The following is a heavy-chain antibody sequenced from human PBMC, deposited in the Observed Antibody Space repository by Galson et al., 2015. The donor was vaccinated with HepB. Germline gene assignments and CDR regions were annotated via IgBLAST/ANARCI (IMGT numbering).Heavy chain of an antibody. Sequence: SVKASCKVSGYTLTELSMHWVRQAPGKGLEWMGGFDPEDGETIYAQKFQGRVTMTEDTSTDTAYMELSSLRSEDTAVYYCATFVKYYYDSSGYYSWYFQHWGQGTLVTVSS. J-gene: IGHJ1*01. CDR3: ATFVKYYYDSSGYYSWYFQH. D-gene: IGHD3-22*01. V-gene: IGHV1-24*01. CDR1: GYTLTELS. CDR2: FDPEDGET.